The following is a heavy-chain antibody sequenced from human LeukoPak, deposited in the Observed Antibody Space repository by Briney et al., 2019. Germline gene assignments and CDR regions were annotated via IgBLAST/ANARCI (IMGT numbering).Heavy chain of an antibody. D-gene: IGHD3-22*01. V-gene: IGHV3-30*04. CDR2: ISYDGSSE. CDR3: ARWNHYDSKEIDY. Sequence: PGGSLRLSCAASGFTFSSYAMHWVRQAPDKGLEWVAVISYDGSSEYYADSVKGRFTISRDNSENTLYLQMNSLRAEDTAVYYCARWNHYDSKEIDYWGQGTLVTVSS. J-gene: IGHJ4*02. CDR1: GFTFSSYA.